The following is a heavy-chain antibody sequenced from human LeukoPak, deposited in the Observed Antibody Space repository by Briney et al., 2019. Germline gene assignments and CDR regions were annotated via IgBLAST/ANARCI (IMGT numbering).Heavy chain of an antibody. V-gene: IGHV3-30*02. CDR2: IRYDGSNK. CDR1: GFTFSSYG. D-gene: IGHD3-22*01. J-gene: IGHJ6*02. Sequence: PGGSLRLSCAASGFTFSSYGMHWVRQAPGKGLEWAAFIRYDGSNKYYADSVKGRFTISRDISKNTLYLQMNSLRAEDTAVYYCARVPYDSSDPDYGMDVWGQGTTVTVSS. CDR3: ARVPYDSSDPDYGMDV.